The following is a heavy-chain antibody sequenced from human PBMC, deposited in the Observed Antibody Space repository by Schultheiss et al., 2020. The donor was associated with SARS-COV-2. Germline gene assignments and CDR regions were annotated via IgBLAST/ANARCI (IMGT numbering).Heavy chain of an antibody. D-gene: IGHD2-2*01. J-gene: IGHJ6*03. Sequence: SETLSLTCAVYGGSFSGYYWSWIRQHPGKGLEWIGYIYYSGSTYYNPSLKSRVTISVDTSKNQLSLKLSSVTAADTAVYYCARELKVPAAPGYYYYYMDVWGKGTTVTVSS. CDR3: ARELKVPAAPGYYYYYMDV. CDR1: GGSFSGYY. V-gene: IGHV4-31*11. CDR2: IYYSGST.